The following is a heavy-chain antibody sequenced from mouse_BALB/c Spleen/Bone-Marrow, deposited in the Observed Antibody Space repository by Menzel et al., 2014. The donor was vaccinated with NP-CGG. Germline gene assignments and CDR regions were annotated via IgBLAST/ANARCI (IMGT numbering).Heavy chain of an antibody. Sequence: DVKLVESGGGLVEPGGSLKLSCAASGFTFIAYAMSWVRQTPEKRLEWVAYINNGGGSTYYPDTVKGRFTISRDNAKNTLYLQMSSLKSEDTAMYYCARHGEELPVLAMDYWGQGTSVTVSS. J-gene: IGHJ4*01. CDR2: INNGGGST. D-gene: IGHD2-1*01. CDR1: GFTFIAYA. CDR3: ARHGEELPVLAMDY. V-gene: IGHV5-12-2*01.